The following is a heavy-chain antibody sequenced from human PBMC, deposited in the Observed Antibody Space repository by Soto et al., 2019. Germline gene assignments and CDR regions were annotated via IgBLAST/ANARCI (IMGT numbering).Heavy chain of an antibody. J-gene: IGHJ6*04. CDR3: ARDDVLCDGGRCYGVPLDV. CDR1: GFTFSSKY. Sequence: PGGSLRLSCAASGFTFSSKYMSWVRQAPGKGLEWVSLIQSGGPTYYADSVKGRFTISRDTSENTVHLQMDSLRAEDTAVYYCARDDVLCDGGRCYGVPLDVWGKGTKVTVSS. D-gene: IGHD2-15*01. CDR2: IQSGGPT. V-gene: IGHV3-66*01.